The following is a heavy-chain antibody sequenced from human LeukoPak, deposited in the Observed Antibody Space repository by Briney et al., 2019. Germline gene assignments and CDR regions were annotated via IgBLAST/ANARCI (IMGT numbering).Heavy chain of an antibody. CDR2: INPYSGGT. Sequence: ASVKVSCKASGYTFTGYYIHWVRQAPGHGREWMAWINPYSGGTNYAQKFQGRVTMTRDTSISTAYMELRRLRSDDTAVYYCARVRSYYESGGDFDYWGQGTLVTVSS. CDR3: ARVRSYYESGGDFDY. D-gene: IGHD3-22*01. CDR1: GYTFTGYY. J-gene: IGHJ4*02. V-gene: IGHV1-2*02.